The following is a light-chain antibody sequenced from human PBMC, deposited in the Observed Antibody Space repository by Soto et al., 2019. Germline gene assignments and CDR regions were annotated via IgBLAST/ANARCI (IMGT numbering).Light chain of an antibody. CDR2: DAS. CDR1: QGISSA. V-gene: IGKV1-13*02. CDR3: QQFNSYPYT. J-gene: IGKJ2*01. Sequence: AIQLTHSPSSLSASVGDRVTITCRASQGISSALAWYQQKPGKPPKSLIYDASSLESGVPSRFSGSGSGTDFTLTISSLQPEDFATYYCQQFNSYPYTFGQGTKLEIK.